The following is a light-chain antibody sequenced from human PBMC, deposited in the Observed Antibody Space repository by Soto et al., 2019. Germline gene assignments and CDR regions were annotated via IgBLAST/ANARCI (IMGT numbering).Light chain of an antibody. Sequence: QSALTQPASVSGSPGQSITISCTGTSSDVGGYNYVSWYQQHTGKAPKLMIYEVSNRPSGVSNRFSGSKSGNTASLTISGLQADDDDDYYCSSYTSSSTLVFGTGTKLTVL. V-gene: IGLV2-14*01. J-gene: IGLJ1*01. CDR2: EVS. CDR1: SSDVGGYNY. CDR3: SSYTSSSTLV.